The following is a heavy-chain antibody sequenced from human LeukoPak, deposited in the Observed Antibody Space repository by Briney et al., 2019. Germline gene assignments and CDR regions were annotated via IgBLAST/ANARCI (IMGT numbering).Heavy chain of an antibody. CDR2: ISYDGSNK. J-gene: IGHJ4*02. CDR3: ARDRGMTTVTLVSDY. V-gene: IGHV3-30-3*01. Sequence: GGSLRLSCAASGFTFSSYAMHWVRQAPGKGLEWVAVISYDGSNKYYADSVKGRFTISRDNSKNTLYLQMNSLRAEDTAVYYCARDRGMTTVTLVSDYWGQGTLVTVSS. D-gene: IGHD4-17*01. CDR1: GFTFSSYA.